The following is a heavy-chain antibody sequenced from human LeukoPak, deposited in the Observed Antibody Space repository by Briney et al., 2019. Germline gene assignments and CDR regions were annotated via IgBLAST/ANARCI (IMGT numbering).Heavy chain of an antibody. CDR3: ARAVVTADSDAFDL. CDR1: GYTFTSYG. D-gene: IGHD2-21*02. Sequence: ASVKVSCKASGYTFTSYGISWVRQAPGHGLEWMGWISADNGNTKYAQKLQGRVTMTTDTSTSTAYMELRSLRSDDTAVYYCARAVVTADSDAFDLWGQGTMVTVFS. V-gene: IGHV1-18*01. CDR2: ISADNGNT. J-gene: IGHJ3*01.